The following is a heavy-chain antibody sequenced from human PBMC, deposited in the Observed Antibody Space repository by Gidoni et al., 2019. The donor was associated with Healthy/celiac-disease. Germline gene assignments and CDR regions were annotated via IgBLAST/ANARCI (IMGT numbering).Heavy chain of an antibody. CDR3: AKDSISGSYSFDY. V-gene: IGHV3-23*01. CDR2: ISGSGGST. CDR1: GFTFSSYA. Sequence: EVQLLESGGGLVQPGGSLRLSCAASGFTFSSYAMSWGRQAPGKGLEWVSAISGSGGSTYYADSVKGRFTISRDNSKNTLYLQMNSLRAEDTAVYYCAKDSISGSYSFDYWGQGTLVTVSS. D-gene: IGHD1-26*01. J-gene: IGHJ4*02.